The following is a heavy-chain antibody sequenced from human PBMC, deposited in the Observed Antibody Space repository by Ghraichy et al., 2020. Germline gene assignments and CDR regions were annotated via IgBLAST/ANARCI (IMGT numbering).Heavy chain of an antibody. Sequence: GGSLRLSFAASGFTFSSYGMHWVRQAPGNGLEWVAVISYDISNKYYADSVKGRFTISRDNSKNTLYLQMNSLRAEDTAVYYCAKDQHYDFWSGPNYWGQGTLVTVSS. D-gene: IGHD3-3*01. CDR2: ISYDISNK. J-gene: IGHJ4*02. V-gene: IGHV3-30*18. CDR1: GFTFSSYG. CDR3: AKDQHYDFWSGPNY.